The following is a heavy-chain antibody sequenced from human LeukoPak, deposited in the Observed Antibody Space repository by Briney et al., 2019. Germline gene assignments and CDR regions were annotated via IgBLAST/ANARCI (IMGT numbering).Heavy chain of an antibody. Sequence: SVKVSCKASGGTFSSYAISWVRQAPGQGLGWMGRIIPILGIANYAQKFQGRVTITADKSTSTAYMELSSLRSEDTAVYYCARGSYDILTGYYISIDYWGQGTLVTVSS. J-gene: IGHJ4*02. D-gene: IGHD3-9*01. CDR2: IIPILGIA. CDR1: GGTFSSYA. V-gene: IGHV1-69*04. CDR3: ARGSYDILTGYYISIDY.